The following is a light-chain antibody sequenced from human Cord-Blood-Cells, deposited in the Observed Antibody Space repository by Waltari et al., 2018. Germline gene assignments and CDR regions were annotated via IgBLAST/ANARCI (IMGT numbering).Light chain of an antibody. J-gene: IGKJ2*01. CDR2: DVS. Sequence: DGKMTQSPSTLSASVADRVTITCLASQSISSWLAWYQQRPGKAPKLLIYDVSSLESGVPSRFSGSGSGTEFTLNISSLQPDDFATYYCQQYNSYSYTFGQGTKLEIK. CDR3: QQYNSYSYT. CDR1: QSISSW. V-gene: IGKV1-5*01.